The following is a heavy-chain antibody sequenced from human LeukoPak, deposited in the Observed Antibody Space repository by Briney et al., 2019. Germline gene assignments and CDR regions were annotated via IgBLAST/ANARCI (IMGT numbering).Heavy chain of an antibody. CDR3: ARAHVVPAAPRYYMDV. CDR2: IYTSGST. Sequence: SETLSLTCTVSGGSISSYYWSWIRQPAWKGLEWIGRIYTSGSTNYNPSLKSRVTMSVDTSKNQFSLKLSSVTAADTAVYYCARAHVVPAAPRYYMDVWGKGTTVTVSS. V-gene: IGHV4-4*07. D-gene: IGHD2-2*01. J-gene: IGHJ6*03. CDR1: GGSISSYY.